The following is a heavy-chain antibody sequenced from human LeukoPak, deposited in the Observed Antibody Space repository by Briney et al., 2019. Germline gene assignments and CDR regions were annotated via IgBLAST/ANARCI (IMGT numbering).Heavy chain of an antibody. Sequence: GGSLRLSCAASGFTFSNYAMSWVRQAPGKGLEWVSAISGSGGSTYYADSVKGRFTISRDNSKNTLYLQMNSLRAEDTAVYYCAKDGSYYDSSGYYYFDYWGQGTLVTVSS. CDR1: GFTFSNYA. D-gene: IGHD3-22*01. V-gene: IGHV3-23*01. CDR2: ISGSGGST. J-gene: IGHJ4*02. CDR3: AKDGSYYDSSGYYYFDY.